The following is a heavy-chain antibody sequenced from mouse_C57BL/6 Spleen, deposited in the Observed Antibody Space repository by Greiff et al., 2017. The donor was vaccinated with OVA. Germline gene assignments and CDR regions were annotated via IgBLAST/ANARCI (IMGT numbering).Heavy chain of an antibody. Sequence: EVQLQQSGPELVKPGASVKISCKASGYTFTDYYMNWVKQSHGKSLEWIGDINPNNGGTSYNQKVKGKATLTVDKSSSTAYMELRSLTSEDSAVYYCARSHYYGSTWFAYWGQGTLVTVSA. CDR3: ARSHYYGSTWFAY. V-gene: IGHV1-26*01. CDR1: GYTFTDYY. D-gene: IGHD1-1*01. CDR2: INPNNGGT. J-gene: IGHJ3*01.